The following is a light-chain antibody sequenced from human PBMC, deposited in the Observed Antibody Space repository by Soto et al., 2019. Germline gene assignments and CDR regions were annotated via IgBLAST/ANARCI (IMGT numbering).Light chain of an antibody. V-gene: IGKV3-20*01. CDR2: GAS. CDR1: QSVSSSY. J-gene: IGKJ2*01. CDR3: QQYGISPPMYT. Sequence: EIVVTQSPGTLSLSPGERATLSCRASQSVSSSYLAWYQQKPGQAPRLLIYGASSRATGIPDRFSGSGSGTDFTLTINRLEPEDFAVYYCQQYGISPPMYTFAQGTKLEIK.